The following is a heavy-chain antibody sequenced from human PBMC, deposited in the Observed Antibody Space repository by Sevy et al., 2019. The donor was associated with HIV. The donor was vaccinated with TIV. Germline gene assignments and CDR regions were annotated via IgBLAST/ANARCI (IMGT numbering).Heavy chain of an antibody. CDR3: ARRYSNSLNYFDF. D-gene: IGHD6-13*01. J-gene: IGHJ4*02. CDR2: NNPNSGGK. Sequence: ASVKVSCKASGYIFTGYYMHWVRQAPGQGLEWMGWNNPNSGGKKYAQKFQGRVTMTRDKSISTVYMELSRLRSDDTAVYFCARRYSNSLNYFDFWGQGTLVTVSS. CDR1: GYIFTGYY. V-gene: IGHV1-2*02.